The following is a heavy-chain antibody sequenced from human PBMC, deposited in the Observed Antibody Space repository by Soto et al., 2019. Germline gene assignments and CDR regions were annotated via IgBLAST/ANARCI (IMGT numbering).Heavy chain of an antibody. J-gene: IGHJ5*02. Sequence: PGGSLRLAWAAAGFMFSGYSMNWVRQAPGKGLEWVSSITSSSTYIYYADSVKGPFTISRDNAKSSLYLQMNSLRADDTHVYYCAGTKVTPRPPSSYYAIDVWGQGTLVTVS. CDR2: ITSSSTYI. V-gene: IGHV3-21*01. D-gene: IGHD4-4*01. CDR3: AGTKVTPRPPSSYYAIDV. CDR1: GFMFSGYS.